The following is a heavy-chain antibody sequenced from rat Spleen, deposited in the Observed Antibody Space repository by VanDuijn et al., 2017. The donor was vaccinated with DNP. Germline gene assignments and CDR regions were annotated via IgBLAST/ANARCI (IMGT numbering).Heavy chain of an antibody. CDR2: ISPSGGST. V-gene: IGHV5-25*01. Sequence: EVQLVESGGGLVQPGRSLKLSCAASGITFSNYDMAWVRQAPTKGLEWLVYISPSGGSTHYRDSVKGRFTISRDNAKSTVYLQMDSLRSEDTATYYCARHESYNWFAYWGQGTLVTVSS. J-gene: IGHJ3*01. CDR3: ARHESYNWFAY. CDR1: GITFSNYD.